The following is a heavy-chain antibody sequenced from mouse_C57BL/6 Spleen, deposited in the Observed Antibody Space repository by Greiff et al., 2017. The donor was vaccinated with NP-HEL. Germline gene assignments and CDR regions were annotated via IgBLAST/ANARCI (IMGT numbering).Heavy chain of an antibody. CDR1: GYTFTDYY. CDR3: ATRGDITTEVEDYAMGC. J-gene: IGHJ4*01. D-gene: IGHD1-1*01. CDR2: INPYNGGT. Sequence: VQLQQSGPVLVKPGASVKMSCKASGYTFTDYYMNWVKQSHGKSLEWIGVINPYNGGTSYNQKFKGQATLTVDNSSSTAYMKLNSLTSEDSAVYYCATRGDITTEVEDYAMGCWGKGASVSVAS. V-gene: IGHV1-19*01.